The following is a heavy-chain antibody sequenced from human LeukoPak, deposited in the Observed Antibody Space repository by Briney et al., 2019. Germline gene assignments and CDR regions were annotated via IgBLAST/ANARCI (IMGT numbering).Heavy chain of an antibody. CDR2: IYYSGST. CDR1: GGSISSSSYY. Sequence: SETLSLTCTVSGGSISSSSYYWGWIRQPPGKGLEWIGSIYYSGSTYYNPSLKSRVTISVDTSKNQFSLKLSSVTAADTAVYYCARRPYYDFWSGYYTGIVGYWGQGTLVTVSS. V-gene: IGHV4-39*01. CDR3: ARRPYYDFWSGYYTGIVGY. J-gene: IGHJ4*02. D-gene: IGHD3-3*01.